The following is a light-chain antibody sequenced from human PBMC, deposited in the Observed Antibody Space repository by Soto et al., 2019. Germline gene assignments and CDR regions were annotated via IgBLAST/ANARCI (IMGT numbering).Light chain of an antibody. CDR3: QDYNSWT. J-gene: IGKJ1*01. V-gene: IGKV1-5*03. Sequence: DIQMTQSPSTLSASVGDRVTITCRASQSISTWLSWYQQKPGKAPKVLIYKASNLQSGVSSRFSGSGSGTEFTLTISSLQPDDFATYYCQDYNSWTFGQGTKVDI. CDR2: KAS. CDR1: QSISTW.